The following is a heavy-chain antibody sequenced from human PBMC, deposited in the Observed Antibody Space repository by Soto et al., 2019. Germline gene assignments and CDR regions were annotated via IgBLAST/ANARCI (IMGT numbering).Heavy chain of an antibody. D-gene: IGHD1-1*01. CDR3: ASHQGIYKYYFDY. V-gene: IGHV3-53*01. Sequence: PGGSLRLSCAASGFTVSSNYMSWVRQAPGKGLEWVSVIYSGGSTYYADSVKGRFTISRDNSKNTLYLQMDSLRAEDAAEYYCASHQGIYKYYFDYWGQGTLVTVSS. CDR1: GFTVSSNY. J-gene: IGHJ4*02. CDR2: IYSGGST.